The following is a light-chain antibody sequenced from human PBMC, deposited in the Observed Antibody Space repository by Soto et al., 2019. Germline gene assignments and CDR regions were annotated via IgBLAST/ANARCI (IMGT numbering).Light chain of an antibody. CDR3: AAWDDSLNGFV. Sequence: QSVLTQPPSVSAAPGQKVTISCSGSSSNIGTNYVSWYQQLPGRAPKLVIFDNSKRPSGIPDRFSGSKSGTSASLAISGLQSEDEADFYCAAWDDSLNGFVFGTGTKLTVL. CDR2: DNS. V-gene: IGLV1-51*01. CDR1: SSNIGTNY. J-gene: IGLJ1*01.